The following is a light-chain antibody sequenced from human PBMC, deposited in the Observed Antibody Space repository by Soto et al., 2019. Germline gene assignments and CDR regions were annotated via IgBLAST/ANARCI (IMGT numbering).Light chain of an antibody. CDR2: DAS. CDR3: QLYKSHSEA. CDR1: QSVSGW. V-gene: IGKV1-5*01. Sequence: VNVAWLASQSVSGWWAWYQQKPGEAPKLLIYDASAFPRGVPSWYSGSGSGQEFTLTISICQSGDFATHYSQLYKSHSEAFGQGTNVDIK. J-gene: IGKJ1*01.